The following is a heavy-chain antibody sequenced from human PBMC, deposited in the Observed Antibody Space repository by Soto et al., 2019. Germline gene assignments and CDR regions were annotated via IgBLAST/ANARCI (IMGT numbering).Heavy chain of an antibody. D-gene: IGHD6-13*01. CDR3: AKDCGIAAARPGSLDY. V-gene: IGHV3-23*01. CDR2: ISGSGGST. J-gene: IGHJ4*02. CDR1: GFTFSSYA. Sequence: LRLSCAASGFTFSSYAMSWVRQAPGKGLEWVSAISGSGGSTYYADSVKGRFTISRDNSKNTLYLQMNSLRAEDTAVYYCAKDCGIAAARPGSLDYPGQGTLVPVSS.